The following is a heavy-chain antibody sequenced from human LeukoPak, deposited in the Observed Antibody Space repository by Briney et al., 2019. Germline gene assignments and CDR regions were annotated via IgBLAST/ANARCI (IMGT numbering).Heavy chain of an antibody. D-gene: IGHD1-26*01. CDR3: ASSTEWEPIRDY. J-gene: IGHJ4*02. CDR1: GFTFSSYG. V-gene: IGHV3-53*01. CDR2: IYRDGTT. Sequence: GRSLRLSCAASGFTFSSYGMHWVRQAPGKGLEWVSVIYRDGTTYYTDSVKGRFTISRDNSKNTVYLQMNSLRAEDTAVYYCASSTEWEPIRDYWGPGTLVTVSS.